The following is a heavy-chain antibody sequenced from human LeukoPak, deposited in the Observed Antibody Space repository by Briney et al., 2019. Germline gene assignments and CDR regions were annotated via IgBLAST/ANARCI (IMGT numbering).Heavy chain of an antibody. CDR1: GFTFSSYG. CDR2: IWYDGSNT. Sequence: GGSLRLSCAASGFTFSSYGMHWVRQAPGKGLEWVAVIWYDGSNTYYADSVKGRFTISSDNSKNTLYLQMNSLRVEDTAVYYCARDYTSSWYSPLTGWGQGTLVTVSS. D-gene: IGHD6-13*01. J-gene: IGHJ4*02. CDR3: ARDYTSSWYSPLTG. V-gene: IGHV3-33*01.